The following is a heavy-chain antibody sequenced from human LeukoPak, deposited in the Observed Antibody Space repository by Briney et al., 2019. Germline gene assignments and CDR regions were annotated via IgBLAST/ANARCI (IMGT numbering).Heavy chain of an antibody. CDR3: AGHQGCTTTDCSNWFDP. CDR2: IYYSGTT. D-gene: IGHD2-21*02. V-gene: IGHV4-59*01. CDR1: GDSISSYY. Sequence: SETLSLTCTVSGDSISSYYWSWIRQSPGKGLERIGYIYYSGTTNYNPSFKSRVIISVDTSKSQFSLKLSSVTAADSALYYCAGHQGCTTTDCSNWFDPWGQGTLVTVSS. J-gene: IGHJ5*02.